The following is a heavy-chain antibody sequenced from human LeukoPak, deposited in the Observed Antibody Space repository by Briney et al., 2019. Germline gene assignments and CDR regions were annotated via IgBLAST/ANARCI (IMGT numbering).Heavy chain of an antibody. V-gene: IGHV1-2*02. Sequence: GASVKVSCKASGYTFTGHYMHWVRQAPGQGLEWMGWINPNNGGTKYDQKFQGRVTMTRDTSITTAYMELSRLRSDDTAVYYCARDRKAAAGKPLDYWGQGTLVTVSS. CDR2: INPNNGGT. J-gene: IGHJ4*02. D-gene: IGHD6-13*01. CDR3: ARDRKAAAGKPLDY. CDR1: GYTFTGHY.